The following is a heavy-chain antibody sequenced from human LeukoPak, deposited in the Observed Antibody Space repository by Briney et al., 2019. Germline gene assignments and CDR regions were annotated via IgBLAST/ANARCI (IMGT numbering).Heavy chain of an antibody. CDR2: ISSSGSTI. Sequence: KAGGSLRLSRAASGFTFSYYYMSWIRHPPGKGLEWVSYISSSGSTIYHADSVKGRFTISRDNAKNSLYLQMNSLRAEDTAVYYCARWYQRRGYFDYWGQGTLVTVSS. CDR1: GFTFSYYY. V-gene: IGHV3-11*01. CDR3: ARWYQRRGYFDY. D-gene: IGHD2-2*01. J-gene: IGHJ4*02.